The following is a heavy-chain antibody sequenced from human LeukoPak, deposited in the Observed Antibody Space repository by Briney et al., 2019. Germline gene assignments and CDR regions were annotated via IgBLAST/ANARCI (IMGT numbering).Heavy chain of an antibody. CDR1: GYTFTDYY. CDR3: ARDESGYYSLDY. CDR2: INPNSGGT. D-gene: IGHD3-3*01. Sequence: ASVKVSCKASGYTFTDYYMHWVRQAPGQGLEWMGWINPNSGGTNYAQKFQGGVTMTRDTSISTAYMELNRLRSDDTALYYCARDESGYYSLDYWGQGTLVTVSS. J-gene: IGHJ4*02. V-gene: IGHV1-2*02.